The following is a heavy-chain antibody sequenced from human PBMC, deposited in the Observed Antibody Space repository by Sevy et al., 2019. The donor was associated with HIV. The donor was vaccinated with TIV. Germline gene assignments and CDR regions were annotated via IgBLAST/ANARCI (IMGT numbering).Heavy chain of an antibody. CDR1: GFTFSSYS. V-gene: IGHV3-21*01. Sequence: GGSLRLSCAASGFTFSSYSMHWVRQAPGKGLEWVSSISSSSSYIYYADSVKGRFTISRDNAKNSLYLQMNSLRAEDTAVYYCARELRFLEWLDAFDIWGQGTMVTVSS. D-gene: IGHD3-3*01. J-gene: IGHJ3*02. CDR3: ARELRFLEWLDAFDI. CDR2: ISSSSSYI.